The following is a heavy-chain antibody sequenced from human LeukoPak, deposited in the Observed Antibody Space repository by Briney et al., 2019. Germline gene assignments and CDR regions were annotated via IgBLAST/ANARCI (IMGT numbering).Heavy chain of an antibody. CDR2: IYHSGST. CDR1: GGSVSSGSYY. D-gene: IGHD6-6*01. Sequence: SVTLSLTCTVSGGSVSSGSYYWNWIRQPPGKGLEWIGYIYHSGSTNYNPSLQSRVTISVDTSKNQFSLNLNSVTAADTAVYYCARGGAARLHFQNWGQGTLVTVSS. J-gene: IGHJ1*01. V-gene: IGHV4-61*01. CDR3: ARGGAARLHFQN.